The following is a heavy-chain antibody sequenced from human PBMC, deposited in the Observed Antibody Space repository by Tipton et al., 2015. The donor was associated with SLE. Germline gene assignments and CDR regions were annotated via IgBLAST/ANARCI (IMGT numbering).Heavy chain of an antibody. J-gene: IGHJ6*02. CDR3: ARATGPDSSSWYPYYYYGMDV. D-gene: IGHD6-13*01. V-gene: IGHV4-34*01. CDR1: GGSFSGYY. Sequence: TLSLTCAVCGGSFSGYYWSWIRQPPGKGLEWIGEINHSGSTNYNPSLKSRVTISVDTSKNQFSLKLSSVTAADTAVYYCARATGPDSSSWYPYYYYGMDVWGQGTTVTVSS. CDR2: INHSGST.